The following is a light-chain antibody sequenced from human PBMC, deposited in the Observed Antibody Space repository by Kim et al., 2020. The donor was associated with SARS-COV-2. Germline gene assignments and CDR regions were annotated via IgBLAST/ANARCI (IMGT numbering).Light chain of an antibody. J-gene: IGKJ4*01. V-gene: IGKV3-15*01. CDR1: QSPSNN. Sequence: VHPGEGATLSCRASQSPSNNLAWYQQKPGQAPRLIIFATSTRATGIPARFSGSGSGTEFTLTINSLQSEDFAVYYCEQYNSWPPTFGGGTKVDIK. CDR3: EQYNSWPPT. CDR2: ATS.